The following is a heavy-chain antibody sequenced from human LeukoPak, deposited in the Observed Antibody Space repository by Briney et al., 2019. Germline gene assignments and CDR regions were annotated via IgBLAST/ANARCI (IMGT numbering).Heavy chain of an antibody. CDR2: ISGSGGST. Sequence: GGSLRLSCAATGFTFSSYAMSWVRQAPGKGLEWVSAISGSGGSTYYADSVKGRFTISRDNSKNTLYLQMNSLRAEDTAVYYCAKDRQPVGDFTTDYWGQGTLVTVSS. CDR3: AKDRQPVGDFTTDY. D-gene: IGHD3-10*01. V-gene: IGHV3-23*01. J-gene: IGHJ4*02. CDR1: GFTFSSYA.